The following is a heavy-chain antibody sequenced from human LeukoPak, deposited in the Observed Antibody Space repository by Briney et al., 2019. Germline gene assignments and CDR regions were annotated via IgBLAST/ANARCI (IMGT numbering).Heavy chain of an antibody. J-gene: IGHJ4*02. CDR1: GFTFSSYA. D-gene: IGHD6-13*01. V-gene: IGHV3-23*01. CDR3: AKDSAPIYSSSWYRYFDY. Sequence: GGSLRLSCAASGFTFSSYAMSWVRQAPGKGLEWVSAISGSGGSTYYADSVKGRFTTSRDNSKNTLYLQMNSLRAEDTAVYYCAKDSAPIYSSSWYRYFDYWGQGTLVTVSS. CDR2: ISGSGGST.